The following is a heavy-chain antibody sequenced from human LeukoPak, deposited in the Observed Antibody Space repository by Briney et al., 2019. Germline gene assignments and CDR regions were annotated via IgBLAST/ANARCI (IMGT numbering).Heavy chain of an antibody. Sequence: SETLSLTCTVSGGSISSYYWSWIRQPPGKGLEWIGYIYYSGSTNYNPSLKSRVTISVDTSKNQFSLKLSSVTAADTAVYYCARGTITMVRGVIVRWFDPWGQGALVTVSS. J-gene: IGHJ5*02. CDR2: IYYSGST. CDR1: GGSISSYY. D-gene: IGHD3-10*01. V-gene: IGHV4-59*01. CDR3: ARGTITMVRGVIVRWFDP.